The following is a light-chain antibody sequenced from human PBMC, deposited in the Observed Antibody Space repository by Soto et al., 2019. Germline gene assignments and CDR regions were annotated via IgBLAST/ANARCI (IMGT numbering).Light chain of an antibody. CDR2: GAS. Sequence: DRGSTKSQATLSVSPGERATLSCMAIQSVSSNLAWYQQKPGQAPRLLIYGASTRATGIPARFSGSGSGTEFTLTISSLQSEDFAVYYCQQYNNWLPAWPFGQVANVAIK. CDR1: QSVSSN. V-gene: IGKV3-15*01. CDR3: QQYNNWLPAWP. J-gene: IGKJ1*01.